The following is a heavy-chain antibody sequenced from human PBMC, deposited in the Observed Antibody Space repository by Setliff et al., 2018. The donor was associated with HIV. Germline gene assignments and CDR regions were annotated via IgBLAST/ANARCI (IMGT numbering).Heavy chain of an antibody. CDR3: ARYSTLTTNFDY. V-gene: IGHV4-59*04. CDR1: GGSISSHY. J-gene: IGHJ4*02. D-gene: IGHD4-17*01. CDR2: IPHNGGT. Sequence: SETLSLTCTVSGGSISSHYWSWIRQPPGKGLEWIATIPHNGGTYYNPDPSLTGRVTISVDTSKNQFSLKLAFVTAADTAVYYCARYSTLTTNFDYWGQGTLVTVSS.